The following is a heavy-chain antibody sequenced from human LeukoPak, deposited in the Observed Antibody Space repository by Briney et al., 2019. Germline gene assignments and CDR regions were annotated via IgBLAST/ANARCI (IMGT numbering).Heavy chain of an antibody. CDR2: VMPLFNTP. D-gene: IGHD1-14*01. J-gene: IGHJ6*03. CDR1: GDTFNNYI. V-gene: IGHV1-69*05. Sequence: GASVKASCKASGDTFNNYIITWVRQAPGQGLEWMGGVMPLFNTPNYAQKFQGRITITTDPSTHTSYMELRSLRSEDTAVYSCARVDRHHFYMDVWGKGTTVTVSS. CDR3: ARVDRHHFYMDV.